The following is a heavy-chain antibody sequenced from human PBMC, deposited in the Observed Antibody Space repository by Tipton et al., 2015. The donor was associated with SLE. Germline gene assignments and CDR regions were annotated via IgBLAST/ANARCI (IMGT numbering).Heavy chain of an antibody. Sequence: TLSLTCAISGDSISSTKWWTWVRQAPGKGLEWIGSIYYSGITYYNPSLKSRVTISVDTSKNQFSLNLSSVTAADTAVYYCARVVVVISDAFDIWGQGTMVTVSS. CDR1: GDSISSTKW. V-gene: IGHV4-4*02. CDR2: IYYSGIT. CDR3: ARVVVVISDAFDI. D-gene: IGHD3-22*01. J-gene: IGHJ3*02.